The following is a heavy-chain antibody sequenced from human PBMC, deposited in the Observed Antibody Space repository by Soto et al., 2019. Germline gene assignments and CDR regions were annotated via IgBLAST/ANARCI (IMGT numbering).Heavy chain of an antibody. CDR3: ARGTGVRYYYYYGMDV. CDR1: GGSISSGGYY. J-gene: IGHJ6*02. V-gene: IGHV4-31*03. CDR2: IYYSGST. Sequence: QVQLQESGPGLVKPSQTLSLTCTVSGGSISSGGYYWSWIRQHPGKGLEWIGYIYYSGSTYYNPSLKSRVTISVDTSKNQFSLKLSSVTAADTAVYYCARGTGVRYYYYYGMDVWGQGTTVTVSS. D-gene: IGHD3-10*01.